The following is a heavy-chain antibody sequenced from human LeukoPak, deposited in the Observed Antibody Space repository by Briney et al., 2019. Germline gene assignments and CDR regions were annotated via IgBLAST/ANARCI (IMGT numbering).Heavy chain of an antibody. Sequence: SETLSLTCAVYGGSFSGYYWSWIRQPPGKGLEWIGEINHSGSTNYNPSLKSRVTISVDTSKNQFSLKLSSVTAADTAVYYCARVGYSGYDLRDWGQGTLVTVSS. J-gene: IGHJ4*02. CDR1: GGSFSGYY. D-gene: IGHD5-12*01. V-gene: IGHV4-34*01. CDR2: INHSGST. CDR3: ARVGYSGYDLRD.